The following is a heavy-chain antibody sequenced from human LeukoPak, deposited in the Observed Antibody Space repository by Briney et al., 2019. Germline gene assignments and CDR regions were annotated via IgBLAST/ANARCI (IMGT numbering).Heavy chain of an antibody. CDR2: ISGSGGSI. CDR3: AKISSSNPYYYYYMDV. CDR1: GFTFSSYA. V-gene: IGHV3-23*01. Sequence: GGSLRLSCAASGFTFSSYAMSWVRQAPGKGLEWVSAISGSGGSIYYADSVKGRFTISRDNSKNTLYLQMNSLRAEDTAVYYCAKISSSNPYYYYYMDVWGKGTTVTVSS. J-gene: IGHJ6*03.